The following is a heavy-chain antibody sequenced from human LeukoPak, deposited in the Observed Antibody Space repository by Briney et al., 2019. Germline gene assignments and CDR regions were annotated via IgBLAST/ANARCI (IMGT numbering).Heavy chain of an antibody. V-gene: IGHV4-61*02. J-gene: IGHJ4*02. CDR2: IYTSGST. CDR3: ARDRGYGLGY. CDR1: GGYISSGSYY. Sequence: SQTLSLTCTVSGGYISSGSYYWSWIRQPAGKGLEWIGRIYTSGSTNYNPSLKSRVTISVDTSKNQFSLKLSSVTAADTAVYYCARDRGYGLGYWVQGTLVTVSS. D-gene: IGHD4-17*01.